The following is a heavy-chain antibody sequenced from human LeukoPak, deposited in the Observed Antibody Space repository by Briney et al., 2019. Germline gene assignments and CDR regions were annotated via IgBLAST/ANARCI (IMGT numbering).Heavy chain of an antibody. Sequence: SQTLSLTCTVSGGSISSGSYYWSWIRQPAGKGLEWIGRIYTSGSTNYNPSLKSRVTISVDTSKNQFSLKLSSVTAADTAVYYCARGDYDFWSGDRKTNWFDPWGQGTLVTVSS. CDR1: GGSISSGSYY. CDR2: IYTSGST. J-gene: IGHJ5*02. D-gene: IGHD3-3*01. V-gene: IGHV4-61*02. CDR3: ARGDYDFWSGDRKTNWFDP.